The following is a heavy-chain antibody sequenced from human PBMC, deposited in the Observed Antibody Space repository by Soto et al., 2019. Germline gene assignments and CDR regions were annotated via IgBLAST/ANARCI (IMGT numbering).Heavy chain of an antibody. V-gene: IGHV1-46*03. CDR1: GYTFTSYY. D-gene: IGHD3-10*02. CDR3: ARDKRDVGYYYYYMDV. J-gene: IGHJ6*03. CDR2: INPSGGST. Sequence: GASVKVSCKASGYTFTSYYMHLVRQAPGQGLEWMGIINPSGGSTSYAQKFQGRVTMTRDTSTSTVYMELSSLRSEDTAVYYCARDKRDVGYYYYYMDVWGKGTTVTVSS.